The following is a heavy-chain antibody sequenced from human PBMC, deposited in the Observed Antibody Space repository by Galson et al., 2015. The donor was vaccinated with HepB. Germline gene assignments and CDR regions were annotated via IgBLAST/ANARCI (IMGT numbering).Heavy chain of an antibody. J-gene: IGHJ5*02. V-gene: IGHV1-69*02. Sequence: SGDTFSTYTINWVRQAPGQGLEWMGKIIPVLNIPNYAQKFQGRVTITADKSTRTAYMALGSLRSDDTAVYYGDFRMATTVSASWGQGTLVTVYS. D-gene: IGHD5-24*01. CDR2: IIPVLNIP. CDR1: GDTFSTYT. CDR3: DFRMATTVSAS.